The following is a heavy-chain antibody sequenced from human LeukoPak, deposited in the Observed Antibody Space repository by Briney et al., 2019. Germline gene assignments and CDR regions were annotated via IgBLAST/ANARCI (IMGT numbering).Heavy chain of an antibody. V-gene: IGHV4-34*01. CDR3: GXGRAVYYYYYYYMDV. CDR2: INHSGST. CDR1: GGSFSGYY. J-gene: IGHJ6*03. Sequence: PSETLSLTCAVYGGSFSGYYWSWIRQPPGKGLEWIGEINHSGSTNYNPSLKSRVTISVDTSKNQFSLKLSSVTAADTAVYYCGXGRAVYYYYYYYMDVWGKGTTVTVSS.